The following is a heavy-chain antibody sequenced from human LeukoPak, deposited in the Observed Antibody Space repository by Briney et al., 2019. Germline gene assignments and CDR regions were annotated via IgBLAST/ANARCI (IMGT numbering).Heavy chain of an antibody. Sequence: SETLSLTCTGSRYSICSGHYGGWTRQPPWKGLGWIGSIYHSGITPYNPSLKSRVTRPVDTSKNQCSLKLSSVTAADTAVYYCARDTYGDYVYAFDIWGQGTMVTVSS. CDR2: IYHSGIT. CDR1: RYSICSGHY. J-gene: IGHJ3*02. V-gene: IGHV4-38-2*02. D-gene: IGHD4-17*01. CDR3: ARDTYGDYVYAFDI.